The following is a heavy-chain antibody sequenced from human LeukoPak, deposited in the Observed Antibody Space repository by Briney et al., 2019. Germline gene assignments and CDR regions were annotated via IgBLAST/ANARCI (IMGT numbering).Heavy chain of an antibody. CDR3: ARDYDYGMDV. CDR1: GGSISSYY. CDR2: IYHSGST. J-gene: IGHJ6*02. Sequence: PSETLSLTCAVSGGSISSYYWSWIRQPPGKGLEWIGYIYHSGSTYYNPSLKSRVTISVDRSKNQSSLKLSSVTAADTAVYYCARDYDYGMDVWGQGTTVTVSS. V-gene: IGHV4-59*12.